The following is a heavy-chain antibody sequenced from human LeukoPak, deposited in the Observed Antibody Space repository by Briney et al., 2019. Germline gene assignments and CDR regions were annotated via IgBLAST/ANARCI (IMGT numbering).Heavy chain of an antibody. D-gene: IGHD3-3*01. CDR3: ARGVGIWSGYYISHALDY. V-gene: IGHV4-34*01. CDR1: GGSFSGYY. J-gene: IGHJ4*02. CDR2: INHSGST. Sequence: SETLSLTCAVYGGSFSGYYWSWIRQPPGKGLEWIGEINHSGSTNYNPSLKSRVTISVDTSKNQFSLKLSSVTAADTAVYYCARGVGIWSGYYISHALDYWGQGTLVTVSS.